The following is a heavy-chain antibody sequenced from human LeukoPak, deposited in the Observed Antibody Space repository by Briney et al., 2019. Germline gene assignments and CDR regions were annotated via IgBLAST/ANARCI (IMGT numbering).Heavy chain of an antibody. CDR2: ISYDGSNK. CDR1: GFTFSNYA. D-gene: IGHD3-3*01. V-gene: IGHV3-30-3*01. Sequence: GGSLRLSCAASGFTFSNYAMHWVRQAPGKGRECVAVISYDGSNKYYADSVKGRFTISRDNSKNTLNLQMNSLGAEDTAVYYCARLWSGYSPFDYWGQGTLVTVSS. CDR3: ARLWSGYSPFDY. J-gene: IGHJ4*02.